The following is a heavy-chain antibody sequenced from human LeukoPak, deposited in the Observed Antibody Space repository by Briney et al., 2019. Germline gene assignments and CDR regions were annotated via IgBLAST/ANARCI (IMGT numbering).Heavy chain of an antibody. CDR2: IKQDGRER. CDR1: GFTFSTYW. V-gene: IGHV3-7*03. J-gene: IGHJ4*02. CDR3: ARDDRPSGHDFDY. Sequence: GGSLRLSCAASGFTFSTYWMSWVRQAPGKGLEWVANIKQDGRERYYVDSVKGRFTISRDDSKNVAYLQINNLRAEDTALYYCARDDRPSGHDFDYWGQGTLVTVSS. D-gene: IGHD6-6*01.